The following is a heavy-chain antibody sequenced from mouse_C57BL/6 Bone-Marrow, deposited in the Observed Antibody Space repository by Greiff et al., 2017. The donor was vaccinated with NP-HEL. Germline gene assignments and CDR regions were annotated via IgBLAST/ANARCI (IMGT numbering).Heavy chain of an antibody. CDR3: ARWDYYGSSLYYFDY. CDR2: IYPRDGST. Sequence: VHLVESDAELVKPGASVKISCKVSGYTFTDHTIHWMKQRPEQGLEWIGYIYPRDGSTKYNEKFKGKATLTADKSSSTAYMQLNSLTSEDSAVYFCARWDYYGSSLYYFDYWGQGTTLTVSS. D-gene: IGHD1-1*01. V-gene: IGHV1-78*01. CDR1: GYTFTDHT. J-gene: IGHJ2*01.